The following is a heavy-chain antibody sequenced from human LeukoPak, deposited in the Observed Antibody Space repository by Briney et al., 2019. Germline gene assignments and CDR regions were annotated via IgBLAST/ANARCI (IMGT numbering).Heavy chain of an antibody. Sequence: SETLSLTCTVSGGSISSYYWSWIRQPPGKGLEWIGYIYYSGSTNYNPSLKSRVTISVDTSKNQFSLKLSSVAAADTAVYYCAREIAAAGENWFDPWGQGTLVTVSS. V-gene: IGHV4-59*12. CDR2: IYYSGST. D-gene: IGHD6-13*01. CDR1: GGSISSYY. J-gene: IGHJ5*02. CDR3: AREIAAAGENWFDP.